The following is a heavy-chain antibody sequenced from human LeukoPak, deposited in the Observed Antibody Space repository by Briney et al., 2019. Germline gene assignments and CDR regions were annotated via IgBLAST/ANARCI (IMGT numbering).Heavy chain of an antibody. CDR2: IIPIFGTA. Sequence: ASVKVSCKASGGTFNSYAISWVRQAPGQGLEWMGGIIPIFGTANHAQKFQGRVTITTDESTSTAYMELSSLRSEDTAVYYCARGPSDEGMITFGGVPPYAFDIWGQGTMVTVSS. CDR3: ARGPSDEGMITFGGVPPYAFDI. J-gene: IGHJ3*02. CDR1: GGTFNSYA. V-gene: IGHV1-69*05. D-gene: IGHD3-16*01.